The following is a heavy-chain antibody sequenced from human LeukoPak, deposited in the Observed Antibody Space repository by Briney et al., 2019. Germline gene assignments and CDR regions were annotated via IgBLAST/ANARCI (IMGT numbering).Heavy chain of an antibody. V-gene: IGHV4-34*01. CDR2: INHSGST. CDR1: VGSFSGYY. Sequence: SETLSLTCAVYVGSFSGYYWSWIRQPPGKGLEWIGEINHSGSTNYNPSLKSRVTISVDTSKNQFSLKLSSVTAADTAVYYCARGGSMVRGHAIVWHFDYWGQGTLVTVSS. D-gene: IGHD3-10*01. CDR3: ARGGSMVRGHAIVWHFDY. J-gene: IGHJ4*02.